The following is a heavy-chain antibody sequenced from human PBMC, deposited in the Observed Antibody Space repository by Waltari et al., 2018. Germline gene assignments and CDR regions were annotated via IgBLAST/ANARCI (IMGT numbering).Heavy chain of an antibody. V-gene: IGHV4-34*01. D-gene: IGHD3-22*01. Sequence: QVQLQPWGAGLLKPSETLSLTCAVYGWSFSGSHWSWIRQPPGKGLEWIGEINHSGSTNYNPSPKSRVTISVDTSKNQFSLKLSSVTAADTAVYYCARVGYLRYYYYGMDVWGQGTTVTVSS. CDR1: GWSFSGSH. CDR3: ARVGYLRYYYYGMDV. CDR2: INHSGST. J-gene: IGHJ6*02.